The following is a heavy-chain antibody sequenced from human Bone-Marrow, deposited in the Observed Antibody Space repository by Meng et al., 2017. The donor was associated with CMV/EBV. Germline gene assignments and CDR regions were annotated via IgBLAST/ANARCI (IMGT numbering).Heavy chain of an antibody. J-gene: IGHJ4*02. CDR2: IEGDGNTK. CDR1: GFSFNNYW. V-gene: IGHV3-7*04. Sequence: GGSLRLSCTVSGFSFNNYWMSWVRQAPGKGLEWVADIEGDGNTKYYADSVKGRFTISRDNAKNSLYLQMNSLRAEDTAVYYCARGQKDDYWGQGTLVTVSS. CDR3: ARGQKDDY.